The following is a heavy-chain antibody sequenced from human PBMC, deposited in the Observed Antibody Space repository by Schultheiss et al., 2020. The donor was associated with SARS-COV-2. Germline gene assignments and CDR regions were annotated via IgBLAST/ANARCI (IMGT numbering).Heavy chain of an antibody. D-gene: IGHD3-22*01. J-gene: IGHJ4*02. CDR1: GGFIHGYH. Sequence: SETLSLTCTVSGGFIHGYHWNWIRQPPGKGLEWIGYIYYNGSTNYNPSLKRRVTMSVATSKNQFSLILNSVTAADTAVYYCARETYHYETSGYYPYYFDYWGQGTLVTVSS. CDR3: ARETYHYETSGYYPYYFDY. CDR2: IYYNGST. V-gene: IGHV4-59*01.